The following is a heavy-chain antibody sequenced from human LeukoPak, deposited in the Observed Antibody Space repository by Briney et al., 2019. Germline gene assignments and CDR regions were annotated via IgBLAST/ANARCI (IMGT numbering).Heavy chain of an antibody. D-gene: IGHD1/OR15-1a*01. Sequence: GGSLRPSCSASGLTLSGYWMHRVRQIPGKGLVWVSRIDSDGSGTSYADSVKGRFTISRDDVKNMLNLQMNSLRVEDTGLYYCSTVEHFWGQGTLVTVSS. CDR2: IDSDGSGT. V-gene: IGHV3-74*01. J-gene: IGHJ4*02. CDR3: STVEHF. CDR1: GLTLSGYW.